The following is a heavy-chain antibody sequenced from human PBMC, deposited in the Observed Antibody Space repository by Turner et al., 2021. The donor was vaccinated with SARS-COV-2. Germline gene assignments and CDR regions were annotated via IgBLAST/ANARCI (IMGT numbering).Heavy chain of an antibody. J-gene: IGHJ5*02. Sequence: EVQLVEFGGGLVQPGRSLRLSCAASGFTFSNALMSWVRQAAGKGLGWVCRIKRKADCGTTDYATPVKSRFTISRDESKYTLYLQMNSLKTEYTAVYYCTKDGNIGLMFYATAWGQGTLVTVSS. CDR1: GFTFSNAL. D-gene: IGHD2-8*01. CDR2: IKRKADCGTT. CDR3: TKDGNIGLMFYATA. V-gene: IGHV3-15*01.